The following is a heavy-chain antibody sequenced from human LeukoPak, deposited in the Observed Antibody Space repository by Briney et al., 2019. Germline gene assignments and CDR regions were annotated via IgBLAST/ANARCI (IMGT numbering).Heavy chain of an antibody. D-gene: IGHD3-10*01. J-gene: IGHJ6*02. V-gene: IGHV3-23*01. CDR3: AKGSPHYYGSGKYYGMDV. CDR1: GCSFSNYG. CDR2: ITASGGST. Sequence: GGSLRLSCAASGCSFSNYGMSWVRQAPGKGLEWVSVITASGGSTIYADAVKGRFTISRDNSKNTLYLQMNSLRAEDTAVYYCAKGSPHYYGSGKYYGMDVWGQGTTVTVSS.